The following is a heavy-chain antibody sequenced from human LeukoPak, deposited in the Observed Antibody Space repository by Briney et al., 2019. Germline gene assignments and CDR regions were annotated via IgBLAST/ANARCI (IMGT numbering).Heavy chain of an antibody. Sequence: GGSLRLYCTASGFIFSTYAMTWVRQAPGKGLEWVSAMSGSGDSAKYAASVKGRFTISRDNSKNTVYLQMNSLRAEDTAVYYCAKDWSADYWGQGTLVTVSS. V-gene: IGHV3-23*01. CDR3: AKDWSADY. CDR2: MSGSGDSA. J-gene: IGHJ4*02. CDR1: GFIFSTYA.